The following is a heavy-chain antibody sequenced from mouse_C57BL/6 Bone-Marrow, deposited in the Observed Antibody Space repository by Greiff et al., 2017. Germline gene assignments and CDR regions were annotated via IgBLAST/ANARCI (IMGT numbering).Heavy chain of an antibody. CDR2: IYPGSGST. Sequence: QVQLQQPGAELVKPGASVKLSCKASGYTFTSYWITWVKPRPGQGLEWIGDIYPGSGSTNYNEKFKSKATLTVDPSSSTAYMQLRSLTSEDSAVXYCASSGLYYYGGKGDYWGQGTSVTVSS. CDR3: ASSGLYYYGGKGDY. CDR1: GYTFTSYW. V-gene: IGHV1-55*01. D-gene: IGHD1-1*01. J-gene: IGHJ4*01.